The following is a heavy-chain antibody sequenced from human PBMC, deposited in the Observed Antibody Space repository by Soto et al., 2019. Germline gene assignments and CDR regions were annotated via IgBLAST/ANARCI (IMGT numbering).Heavy chain of an antibody. CDR3: ARPNRAYGLAV. D-gene: IGHD2-15*01. V-gene: IGHV5-51*01. CDR1: GYSFTSYW. J-gene: IGHJ6*02. Sequence: WESLKISCKGSGYSFTSYWIGWVRQMPGKGLEWMGIIYPGDSDTRYSPSFQGQVTISADKSITTAYLQWSSLKASDTAIYYCARPNRAYGLAVWGHGTTVIVSS. CDR2: IYPGDSDT.